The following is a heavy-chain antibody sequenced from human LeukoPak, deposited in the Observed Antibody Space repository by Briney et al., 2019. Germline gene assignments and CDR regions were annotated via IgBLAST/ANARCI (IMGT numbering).Heavy chain of an antibody. V-gene: IGHV3-21*01. CDR1: GFTFSSYS. J-gene: IGHJ4*02. Sequence: GGSLRLSCAASGFTFSSYSMNWVRQAPGKGLEWVSSISSSSSYIYYADSVKGRLTISRDNAKNSLYLQMNSLRAEDTAVYYCASQGFIAAAEDYWGQGTLVTVSS. CDR2: ISSSSSYI. CDR3: ASQGFIAAAEDY. D-gene: IGHD6-13*01.